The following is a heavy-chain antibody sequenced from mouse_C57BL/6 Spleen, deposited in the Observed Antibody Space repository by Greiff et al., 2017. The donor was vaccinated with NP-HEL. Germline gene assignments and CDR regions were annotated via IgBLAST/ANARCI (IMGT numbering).Heavy chain of an antibody. CDR1: GYTFTSYW. CDR2: IHPNSGST. CDR3: ARWLLRAFDY. Sequence: VQLQQPGAELVKPGASVKLSCKASGYTFTSYWMHWVKQRPGQGLEWIGMIHPNSGSTNYNEKFKSKATLTVDKSSSTAYMQLSSLTSEGSAVYYCARWLLRAFDYWGKGTTLTVAS. D-gene: IGHD2-3*01. J-gene: IGHJ2*01. V-gene: IGHV1-64*01.